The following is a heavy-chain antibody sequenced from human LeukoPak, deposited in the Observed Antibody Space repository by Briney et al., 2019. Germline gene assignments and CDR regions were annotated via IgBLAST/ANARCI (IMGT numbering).Heavy chain of an antibody. Sequence: SETLSLTCAVYGQSFTTYDWNWIRQPPAKGLEWIGEIDHSGSTNYNPSLNSRVTISVDTSKNQFSLKLASVTAADTAVYYCARRGVSGSYSSWGQGTLVTVSS. V-gene: IGHV4-34*01. CDR3: ARRGVSGSYSS. CDR2: IDHSGST. CDR1: GQSFTTYD. D-gene: IGHD1-26*01. J-gene: IGHJ5*02.